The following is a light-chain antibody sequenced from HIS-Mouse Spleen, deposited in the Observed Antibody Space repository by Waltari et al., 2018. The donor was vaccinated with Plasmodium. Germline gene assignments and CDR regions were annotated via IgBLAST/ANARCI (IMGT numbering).Light chain of an antibody. CDR3: QQRSNWPRT. V-gene: IGKV3-11*01. J-gene: IGKJ5*01. CDR1: QSVSSY. Sequence: EIVLTQSPATLSLSPGERATLSCRASQSVSSYLAWYQQKPGQAPRLLIYDASNRATGRPASFRCSGSGTDCTRTISSLEPEDFAVYYWQQRSNWPRTFGQGTRLEIK. CDR2: DAS.